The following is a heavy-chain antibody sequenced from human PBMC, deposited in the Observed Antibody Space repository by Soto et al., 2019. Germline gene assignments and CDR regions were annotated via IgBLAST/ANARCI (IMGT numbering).Heavy chain of an antibody. CDR3: ARGPDVDTAMVFDY. J-gene: IGHJ4*02. CDR2: TIPIFGAA. CDR1: GYTFTSYA. Sequence: ASVKVSCKASGYTFTSYAISWVRRAPGQGLEWMGGTIPIFGAANYAQKFQGRVTITADESTSTAYMELSSLRSEDTAVYYCARGPDVDTAMVFDYWGQGTLVTVSS. V-gene: IGHV1-69*13. D-gene: IGHD5-18*01.